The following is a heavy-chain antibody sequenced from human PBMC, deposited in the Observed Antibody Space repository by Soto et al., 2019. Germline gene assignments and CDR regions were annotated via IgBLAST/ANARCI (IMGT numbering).Heavy chain of an antibody. CDR1: GFTVSSYS. D-gene: IGHD3-9*01. J-gene: IGHJ5*02. V-gene: IGHV3-21*01. Sequence: PGGSLRLSCAASGFTVSSYSMNWVRQAPGKGLEWVSSISSSSSYIYYADSVKGRFTISRDDAKNTLYLQMNSLRAEDTAVYYCASLTFYDLLTGYVPWGQGTLVTVSS. CDR2: ISSSSSYI. CDR3: ASLTFYDLLTGYVP.